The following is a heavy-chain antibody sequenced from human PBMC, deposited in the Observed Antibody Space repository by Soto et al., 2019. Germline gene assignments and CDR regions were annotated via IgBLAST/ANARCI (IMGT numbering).Heavy chain of an antibody. CDR2: IYTNRRT. Sequence: XETLSLNCTVPGASINNYDWSGIRQPAGKGLEWIGRIYTNRRTNYNPSLKSRVTMSVDASENQFSLMLSPVTAADTAVYYCGRDGDGYSPDYWGQRTLVTVSS. D-gene: IGHD5-18*01. CDR1: GASINNYD. CDR3: GRDGDGYSPDY. V-gene: IGHV4-4*07. J-gene: IGHJ4*02.